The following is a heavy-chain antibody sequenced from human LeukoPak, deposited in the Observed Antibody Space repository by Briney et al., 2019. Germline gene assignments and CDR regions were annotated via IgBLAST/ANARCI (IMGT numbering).Heavy chain of an antibody. D-gene: IGHD6-13*01. Sequence: PGGSLRLSCAASGFTFSSYSMNWVRQAPGKGLEWVSSISSSSSYIYYADSVKGRFTISRDNAKNSLYLQMNSLRAEDTAVYYCARVFSRSLVGDYWGQGTLATVSS. V-gene: IGHV3-21*01. CDR2: ISSSSSYI. CDR1: GFTFSSYS. J-gene: IGHJ4*02. CDR3: ARVFSRSLVGDY.